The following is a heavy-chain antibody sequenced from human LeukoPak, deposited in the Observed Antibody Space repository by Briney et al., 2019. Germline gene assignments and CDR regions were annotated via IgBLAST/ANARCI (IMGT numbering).Heavy chain of an antibody. Sequence: GESLRLSCAASGFTFSSYSMKWVRQAPGKGLEWVSSISSNSRYIYYADSMKGRFTISRDNAKNSLYLQMNSLRAEDTAVYYCARDHREGRDDYNHRDYWGQGTLVTVSS. CDR2: ISSNSRYI. D-gene: IGHD5-24*01. J-gene: IGHJ4*02. CDR3: ARDHREGRDDYNHRDY. V-gene: IGHV3-21*01. CDR1: GFTFSSYS.